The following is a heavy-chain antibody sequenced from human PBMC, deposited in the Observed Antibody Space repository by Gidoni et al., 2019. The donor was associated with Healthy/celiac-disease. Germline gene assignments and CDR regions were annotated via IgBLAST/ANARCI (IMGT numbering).Heavy chain of an antibody. J-gene: IGHJ4*02. Sequence: QVQLQESGPGLVKPSQTLSLTCTVPGGSISSGGYYWSWIRQHPGKGLEWIGYIYYSGSTYSNPSLKSRVTISVDTSKNQFSLKLSSVTAADTAVYYCASLDSSGPYYFDYWGQGTLVTVSS. CDR1: GGSISSGGYY. CDR3: ASLDSSGPYYFDY. CDR2: IYYSGST. D-gene: IGHD3-22*01. V-gene: IGHV4-31*03.